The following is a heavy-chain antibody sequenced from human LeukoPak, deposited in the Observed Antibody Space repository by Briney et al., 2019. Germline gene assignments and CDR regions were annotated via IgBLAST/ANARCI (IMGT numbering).Heavy chain of an antibody. Sequence: PSETLSLTCSVSGGSVRSDMSHWSWIRQPPGKGLEWIGYVHYSGSANYNPSLESRVTMSLDHSKNQFSLKLSSVTAADTAVYYCARGVLVMTTVTPHYYGMDVWGQGTTVTVSS. D-gene: IGHD4-17*01. CDR3: ARGVLVMTTVTPHYYGMDV. J-gene: IGHJ6*02. V-gene: IGHV4-61*01. CDR2: VHYSGSA. CDR1: GGSVRSDMSH.